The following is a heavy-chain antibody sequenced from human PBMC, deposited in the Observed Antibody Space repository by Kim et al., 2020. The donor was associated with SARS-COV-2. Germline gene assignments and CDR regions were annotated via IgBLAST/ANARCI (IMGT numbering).Heavy chain of an antibody. Sequence: STGYADSVKGRFTISRDSAKNSLYLQMNSLRAEDTALYHCARGQQLADYWGQGTLVTVSS. CDR3: ARGQQLADY. J-gene: IGHJ4*02. CDR2: ST. V-gene: IGHV3-20*01. D-gene: IGHD6-13*01.